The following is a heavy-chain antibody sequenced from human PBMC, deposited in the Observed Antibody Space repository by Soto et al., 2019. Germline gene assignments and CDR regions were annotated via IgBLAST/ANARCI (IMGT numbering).Heavy chain of an antibody. CDR1: GFTFTRYS. CDR3: ARESEDLTSNFDY. Sequence: EVQLVESGGGLVKPGWSLRLSCAASGFTFTRYSMNWVRQAPGKGLEWVSSISSTTNYIYYGDSMKGRFTISRDNAKNSLYLEMNSLRAEDTAVYYCARESEDLTSNFDYWGQGTLVTVSS. CDR2: ISSTTNYI. V-gene: IGHV3-21*06. J-gene: IGHJ4*02.